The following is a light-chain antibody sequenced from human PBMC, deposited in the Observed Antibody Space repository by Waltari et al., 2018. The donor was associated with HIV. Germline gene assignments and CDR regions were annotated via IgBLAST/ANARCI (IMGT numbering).Light chain of an antibody. CDR3: QQYFSYPRT. V-gene: IGKV1-8*01. CDR1: QGISSS. CDR2: AAE. Sequence: AIRMTQFPSTFSAFTGVTVTITCRARQGISSSLAWYQQKPGKAPKLLMYAAETLQSGVPSRFSGSGSGTDCTLTISCLQSEDFATYYCQQYFSYPRTFGQGTNLEIK. J-gene: IGKJ1*01.